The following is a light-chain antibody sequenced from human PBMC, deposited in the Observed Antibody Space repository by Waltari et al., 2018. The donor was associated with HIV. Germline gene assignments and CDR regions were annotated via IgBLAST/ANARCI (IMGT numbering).Light chain of an antibody. Sequence: QSALTQPPSASGSRGQSVTISCTGTSSDVGAYNYVSWYQQYPGMAPKLIIYEVNKRASGVPERVSGSKSGNTASLTGSGLQAEAEADFYCSSYAGSAVVFGVGTKLTVL. J-gene: IGLJ2*01. CDR2: EVN. CDR1: SSDVGAYNY. V-gene: IGLV2-8*01. CDR3: SSYAGSAVV.